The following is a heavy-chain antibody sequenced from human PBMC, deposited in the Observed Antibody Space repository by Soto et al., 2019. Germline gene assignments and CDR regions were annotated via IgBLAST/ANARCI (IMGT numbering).Heavy chain of an antibody. Sequence: LSLTCTVSGGSISSYRWSWIRQPAGKGLEWIGRLNTYGNTHYNPSLKSRVTVSVDTSRNQFFLTLRSVTAADSAVYHCGRESGETWDYEASWGQGTPVTVSS. CDR1: GGSISSYR. CDR2: LNTYGNT. D-gene: IGHD1-7*01. CDR3: GRESGETWDYEAS. J-gene: IGHJ5*02. V-gene: IGHV4-4*07.